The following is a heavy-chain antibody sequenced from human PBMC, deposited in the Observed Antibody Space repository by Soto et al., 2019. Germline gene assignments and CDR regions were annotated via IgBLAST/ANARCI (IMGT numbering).Heavy chain of an antibody. CDR2: IYYSGST. D-gene: IGHD3-22*01. Sequence: SETLSLTCTVSGGSISSGGYYWSWIRQHPGKGLEWIGYIYYSGSTYYNPSLKSRVTISVDTSKNQFSLKLSSVTAADTAVYYCARDTRYRIDSSGQLNTNWFDPWGQGTLVTVSS. V-gene: IGHV4-31*03. CDR1: GGSISSGGYY. CDR3: ARDTRYRIDSSGQLNTNWFDP. J-gene: IGHJ5*02.